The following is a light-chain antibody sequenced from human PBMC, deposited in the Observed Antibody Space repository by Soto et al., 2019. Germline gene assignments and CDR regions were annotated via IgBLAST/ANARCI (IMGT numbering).Light chain of an antibody. CDR3: QEWDSTLDQWI. CDR1: NIGSKS. J-gene: IGLJ2*01. V-gene: IGLV3-21*02. Sequence: SYELTQPPSVSVAPGQTATITCGGSNIGSKSVHWYQQRPSQAPVLVVYDDRDRPPGIPDRFSGSNSGNTATLTISTGEVGDEAEYHCQEWDSTLDQWIFGGGTKLTVL. CDR2: DDR.